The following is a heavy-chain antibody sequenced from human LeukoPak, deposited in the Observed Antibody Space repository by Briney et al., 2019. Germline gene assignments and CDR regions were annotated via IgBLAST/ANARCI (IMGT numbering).Heavy chain of an antibody. J-gene: IGHJ6*02. CDR3: ASISGIAAADPSDYGMDV. CDR2: ISYDGSNK. Sequence: PGGSLRLSCAASGFTFSSYGMHWVRQAPGKGLEWVAVISYDGSNKYYADSVKGRFTISRDNSKNTLYLQMNSLRAEDTAMYYCASISGIAAADPSDYGMDVWGQGTTVTVSS. V-gene: IGHV3-30*03. CDR1: GFTFSSYG. D-gene: IGHD6-13*01.